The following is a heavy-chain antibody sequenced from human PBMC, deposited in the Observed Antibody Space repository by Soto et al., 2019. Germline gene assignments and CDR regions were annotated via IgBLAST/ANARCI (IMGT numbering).Heavy chain of an antibody. CDR3: ARGRYGDY. J-gene: IGHJ4*02. CDR1: GYTFTSYG. CDR2: ISAHNGNT. V-gene: IGHV1-18*01. Sequence: QVHLVQSGAEVKKPGASVKVSCKASGYTFTSYGITWVRQAPGQGLEWMGWISAHNGNTDYAQKFQGRVIVTRDTSTSTAYMELRSQISDATAVDYCARGRYGDYWGQGALVTVSS. D-gene: IGHD1-1*01.